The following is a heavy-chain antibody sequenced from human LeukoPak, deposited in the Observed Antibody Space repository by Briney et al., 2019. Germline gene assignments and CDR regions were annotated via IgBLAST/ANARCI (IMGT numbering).Heavy chain of an antibody. CDR2: IWNDGRNK. Sequence: GGSLRLSCAASGFTLSRYGMHWVRQAPGKGLEWVAVIWNDGRNKYYADSVKGRFTISRDNSKNSLYLQMNSLRTEDTALYYYGKDGAIVVVPAAITDYYYGMDVWGQGTTVTVSS. V-gene: IGHV3-33*03. J-gene: IGHJ6*02. CDR1: GFTLSRYG. CDR3: GKDGAIVVVPAAITDYYYGMDV. D-gene: IGHD2-2*02.